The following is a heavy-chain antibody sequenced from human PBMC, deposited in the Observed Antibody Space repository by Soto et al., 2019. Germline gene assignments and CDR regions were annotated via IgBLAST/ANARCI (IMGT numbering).Heavy chain of an antibody. CDR1: GFTFSSHW. CDR2: IKKDGSDK. Sequence: EVQLVESGGGLVQPGGSLRLSCAASGFTFSSHWMTWVRQAPGKGLEWVANIKKDGSDKYYVDSVKGRFTISRDNAKNSLYLQMTSLTAGETAVYHCAWDSACCTNYDCRGDAGERWGEGTVVTVSS. CDR3: AWDSACCTNYDCRGDAGER. V-gene: IGHV3-7*04. D-gene: IGHD2-8*01. J-gene: IGHJ3*02.